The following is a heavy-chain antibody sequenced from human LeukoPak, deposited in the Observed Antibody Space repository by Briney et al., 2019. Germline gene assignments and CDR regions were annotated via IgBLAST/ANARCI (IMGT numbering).Heavy chain of an antibody. Sequence: GGSLRLSCAASGFTFSDYYMSWIRQAPGKGLEWVSFISSSSSNINYADSVKGRFTISRDNAKNSLYLQMNSLRAEDTAVYYCARVGTGYEKAFFDYWGQGTLVTVSS. J-gene: IGHJ4*02. CDR2: ISSSSSNI. CDR3: ARVGTGYEKAFFDY. V-gene: IGHV3-11*06. CDR1: GFTFSDYY. D-gene: IGHD5-12*01.